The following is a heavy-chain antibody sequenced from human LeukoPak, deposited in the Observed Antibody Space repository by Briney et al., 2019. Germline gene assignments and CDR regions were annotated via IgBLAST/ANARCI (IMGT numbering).Heavy chain of an antibody. CDR2: IIPILGIA. J-gene: IGHJ6*02. CDR3: ARDALYYYGSGSYLGYYYGMDV. Sequence: SVKVSCKASGYTFTSYGISWVRQAPGQGLEWMGRIIPILGIANYAQKFQGRVTITADKSTSTAYMELSSLRSEDTAVYYCARDALYYYGSGSYLGYYYGMDVWGQGTTVTVSS. D-gene: IGHD3-10*01. V-gene: IGHV1-69*04. CDR1: GYTFTSYG.